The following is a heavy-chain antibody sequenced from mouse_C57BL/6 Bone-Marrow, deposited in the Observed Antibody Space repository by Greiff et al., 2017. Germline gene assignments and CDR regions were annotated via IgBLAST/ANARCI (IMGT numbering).Heavy chain of an antibody. CDR2: IDPENGDT. Sequence: VQLQQSGAELVRPGASVKLSCTASGFTIKDDYMHWVKQRPEQGLEWIGWIDPENGDTEYASKFQGKATITADTSSNTAYLQLSSLTSEDTAVYYCTTITTVVAPFDYWGQGTALTVSS. D-gene: IGHD1-1*01. CDR1: GFTIKDDY. V-gene: IGHV14-4*01. J-gene: IGHJ2*01. CDR3: TTITTVVAPFDY.